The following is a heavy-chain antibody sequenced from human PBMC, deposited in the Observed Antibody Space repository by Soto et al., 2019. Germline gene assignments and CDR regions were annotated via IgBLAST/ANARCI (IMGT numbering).Heavy chain of an antibody. V-gene: IGHV1-18*04. CDR2: ISAYNGNT. Sequence: GASVKVSCKASGYTFTSYGISWVRQAPGQGLEWMGWISAYNGNTNYAQKLQGRVTMTTDTSTSTAYMELRSLRSDDTAVYYCARVGRSSTSCYTYPRYYYYYYGMDVWGQRTTVTVSS. D-gene: IGHD2-2*02. J-gene: IGHJ6*02. CDR1: GYTFTSYG. CDR3: ARVGRSSTSCYTYPRYYYYYYGMDV.